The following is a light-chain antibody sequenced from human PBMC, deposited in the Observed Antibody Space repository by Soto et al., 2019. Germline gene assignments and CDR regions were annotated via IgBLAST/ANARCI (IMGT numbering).Light chain of an antibody. V-gene: IGKV3-15*01. CDR3: QQYGDWPLT. CDR2: GVS. CDR1: QSVRSTY. Sequence: EIVMTQSPVTMSVSPGERDTRSCRASQSVRSTYLAWYQQKPGQAPRLLIFGVSNRAAGIPARFRGSGSGTEFTLTISSLQSEDFAVYYCQQYGDWPLTFGGGTKVEIK. J-gene: IGKJ4*01.